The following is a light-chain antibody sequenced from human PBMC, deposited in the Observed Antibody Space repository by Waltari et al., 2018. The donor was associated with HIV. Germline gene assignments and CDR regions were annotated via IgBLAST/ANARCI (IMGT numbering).Light chain of an antibody. CDR3: AAWDGSLLGVL. CDR1: NSNIGSYT. V-gene: IGLV1-44*01. CDR2: NNY. Sequence: QSVLTQPPSASGTPGQRVTIACSGSNSNIGSYTVNWYTQVPGTAPKLLIYNNYERPSGVPDRFSGSKSGTSASLAISGLQSEDDGDYYCAAWDGSLLGVLFGGGTKLTVL. J-gene: IGLJ2*01.